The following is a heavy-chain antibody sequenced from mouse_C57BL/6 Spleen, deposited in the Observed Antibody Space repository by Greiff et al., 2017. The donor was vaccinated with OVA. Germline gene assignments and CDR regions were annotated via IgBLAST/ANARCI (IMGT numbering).Heavy chain of an antibody. J-gene: IGHJ2*01. Sequence: QVQLQQSGPELVKPGASVKISCKASGYAFSSSWMNWVKQRPGQGLEWIGRIYPGDGDTNYNGKFKGKATLTADKSSSTAYMQLSSLTSEDSAVYFCARPSFDYWGQGTTLTVSS. CDR3: ARPSFDY. CDR1: GYAFSSSW. V-gene: IGHV1-82*01. CDR2: IYPGDGDT.